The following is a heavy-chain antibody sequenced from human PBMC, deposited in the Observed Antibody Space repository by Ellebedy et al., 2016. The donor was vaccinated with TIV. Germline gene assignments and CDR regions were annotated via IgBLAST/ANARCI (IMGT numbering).Heavy chain of an antibody. J-gene: IGHJ4*02. V-gene: IGHV3-7*01. CDR3: ARDVIGMPLCDY. D-gene: IGHD2-2*01. Sequence: PGGSLRLSCAASGFSFSTYWMSWVRQAPGKGPEWVANMKYDGSEKYYVDSVRGRFTISRDNAKNSLYLQMNSLRAEDTAVYYCARDVIGMPLCDYWGQGTLVTVSS. CDR2: MKYDGSEK. CDR1: GFSFSTYW.